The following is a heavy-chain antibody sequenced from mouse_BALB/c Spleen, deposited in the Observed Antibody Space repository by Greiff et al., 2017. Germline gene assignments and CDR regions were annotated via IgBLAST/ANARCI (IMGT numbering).Heavy chain of an antibody. D-gene: IGHD3-2*02. CDR3: ARGRRGAMDY. CDR2: ISYSGST. V-gene: IGHV3-8*02. CDR1: GDSITSGY. J-gene: IGHJ4*01. Sequence: EVKLEESGPSLVKPSQTLSLTCSVTGDSITSGYWNWIRKFPGNNLEYMGYISYSGSTYYNPSLKSRISITRDTSKNQYYLQLNSVTTEDTATYYCARGRRGAMDYWGQGTSVTVSS.